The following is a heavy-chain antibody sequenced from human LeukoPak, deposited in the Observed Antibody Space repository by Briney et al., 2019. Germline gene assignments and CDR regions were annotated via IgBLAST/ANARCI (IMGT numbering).Heavy chain of an antibody. CDR1: RYTFSSYG. Sequence: ASVKVSCKASRYTFSSYGISWVRQAPGQGLEWMGWISGYNGNAKYVQNLQGRVTMTTDTSTRTAYMELTSLRSDDTAVYYCARRRITMVRGVTYYYGMDIWGKGTTVTVSS. CDR2: ISGYNGNA. J-gene: IGHJ6*04. D-gene: IGHD3-10*01. CDR3: ARRRITMVRGVTYYYGMDI. V-gene: IGHV1-18*01.